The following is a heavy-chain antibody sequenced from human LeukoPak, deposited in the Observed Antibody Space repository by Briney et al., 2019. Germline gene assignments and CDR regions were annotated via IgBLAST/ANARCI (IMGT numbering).Heavy chain of an antibody. Sequence: GGSLRLSSAASGFTFSSYSMNWVRQAPGKGLEWVSYISSSSSTIYYADSVKGRFTISRDNAKNSLYLQMNSLRDEDTAVYYCARATLDDTRLLGYWGQGTLVTVSS. CDR1: GFTFSSYS. CDR2: ISSSSSTI. J-gene: IGHJ4*02. V-gene: IGHV3-48*02. CDR3: ARATLDDTRLLGY.